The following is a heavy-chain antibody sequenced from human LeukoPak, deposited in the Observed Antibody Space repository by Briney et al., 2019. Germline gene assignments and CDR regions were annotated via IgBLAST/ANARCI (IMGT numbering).Heavy chain of an antibody. CDR1: GFTFSSYA. J-gene: IGHJ4*02. D-gene: IGHD4-17*01. V-gene: IGHV3-30-3*01. CDR2: ISYDGSNK. Sequence: PGGSLRLSCAASGFTFSSYAMHWVRQAPDKGLEWVAVISYDGSNKYYADSVKGRFTISRDNSKNTLYLQMNSLRAEDTAVYYCARDYGDYYFDYWGQGTLVTVSS. CDR3: ARDYGDYYFDY.